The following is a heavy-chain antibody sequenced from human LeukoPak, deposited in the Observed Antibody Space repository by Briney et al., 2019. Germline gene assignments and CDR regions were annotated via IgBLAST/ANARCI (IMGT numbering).Heavy chain of an antibody. Sequence: PSQTLSLTCTVSGGSISSGGYYWSWIRQHPGKGLEWIGYIYYSGSTYYNPSLKSRVTISVDTSKNQFSLELSSVTAADTAVYYCARVDDSSGYFAFDYWGQGTLVTVSS. J-gene: IGHJ4*02. CDR1: GGSISSGGYY. D-gene: IGHD3-22*01. V-gene: IGHV4-31*03. CDR3: ARVDDSSGYFAFDY. CDR2: IYYSGST.